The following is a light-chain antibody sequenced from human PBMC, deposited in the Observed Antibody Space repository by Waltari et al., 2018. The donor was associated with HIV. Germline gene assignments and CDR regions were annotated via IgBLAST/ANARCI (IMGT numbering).Light chain of an antibody. V-gene: IGLV3-25*03. CDR1: ELANHY. Sequence: SSDLTQAPSVSVSPGQTASISCSGHELANHYVHWYQETSGQAPLLVMSRVSERPVGIPERISGSGSGGLAKVTITGVLAEDEADYYCQSAAPDGTSVIFGGGTKLTVL. CDR3: QSAAPDGTSVI. J-gene: IGLJ2*01. CDR2: RVS.